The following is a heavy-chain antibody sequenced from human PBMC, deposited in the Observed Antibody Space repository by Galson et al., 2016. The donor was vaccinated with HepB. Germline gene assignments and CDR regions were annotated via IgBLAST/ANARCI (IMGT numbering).Heavy chain of an antibody. V-gene: IGHV1-46*01. CDR2: INPSGDYT. CDR1: GYSITNHY. Sequence: QSGAEVKKPGASVKVSCKASGYSITNHYMHWVRQAPGQGLEWMGVINPSGDYTSCAQKFQGRITMTRDTSTSTLYMELSSLRSEDTAVYDCARDNSREPPVTTLPYWFFDLWGRGTLVTVSS. J-gene: IGHJ2*01. CDR3: ARDNSREPPVTTLPYWFFDL. D-gene: IGHD4-17*01.